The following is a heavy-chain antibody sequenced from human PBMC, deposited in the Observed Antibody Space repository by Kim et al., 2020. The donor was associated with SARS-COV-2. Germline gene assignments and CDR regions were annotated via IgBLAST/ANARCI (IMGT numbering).Heavy chain of an antibody. J-gene: IGHJ6*02. D-gene: IGHD2-15*01. CDR3: ARRGTKPFYGMDV. V-gene: IGHV4-39*01. Sequence: NPPLKSRVTISVDPSKNQFSLKLSSVTAADTAVYYCARRGTKPFYGMDVWGQGTTVTVSS.